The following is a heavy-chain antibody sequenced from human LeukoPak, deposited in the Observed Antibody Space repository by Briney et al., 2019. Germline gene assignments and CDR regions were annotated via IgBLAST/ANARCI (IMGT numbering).Heavy chain of an antibody. V-gene: IGHV3-30-3*01. CDR1: GFTFSSYA. J-gene: IGHJ4*02. CDR3: ARSAYCGGDCYLTDY. D-gene: IGHD2-21*02. CDR2: ISYDGSNK. Sequence: PGGSPRLSCAASGFTFSSYAMHWVRQAPGKGLEWVAVISYDGSNKYYADSVKGQFTISRDNSKNTLYLQMNSLRAEDTAVYYCARSAYCGGDCYLTDYWGQGTLVTVSS.